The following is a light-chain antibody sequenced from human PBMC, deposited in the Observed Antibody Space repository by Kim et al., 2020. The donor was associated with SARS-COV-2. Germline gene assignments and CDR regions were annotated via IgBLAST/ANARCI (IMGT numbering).Light chain of an antibody. Sequence: PGERATLSCRASQSVNPYLAWYQQKPGQAPRLLIYDASKRATGIPARFSGSGSGTDFTLTISSLEPDDFAVYYCQLRTNWLTSGGGTKVDIK. CDR1: QSVNPY. CDR3: QLRTNWLT. V-gene: IGKV3-11*01. CDR2: DAS. J-gene: IGKJ4*01.